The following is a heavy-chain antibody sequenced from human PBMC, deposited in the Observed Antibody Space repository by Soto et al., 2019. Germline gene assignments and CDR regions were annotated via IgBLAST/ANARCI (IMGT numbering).Heavy chain of an antibody. V-gene: IGHV4-30-2*01. J-gene: IGHJ4*02. Sequence: SETLCLTCTVSGGSISSSGYSWSWIRQPPGKGLEWIGYIYHSGSTYYNPSLKSRVTISVDRSKNQFSLKLSSVTAADTAVYYCARDSGDYYGSGSYSPIFDYWGQGTLVTVSS. CDR2: IYHSGST. CDR1: GGSISSSGYS. CDR3: ARDSGDYYGSGSYSPIFDY. D-gene: IGHD3-10*01.